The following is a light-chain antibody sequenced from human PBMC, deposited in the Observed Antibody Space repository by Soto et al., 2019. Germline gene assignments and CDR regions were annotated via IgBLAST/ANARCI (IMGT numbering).Light chain of an antibody. V-gene: IGKV3-20*01. J-gene: IGKJ2*01. CDR2: GAS. Sequence: EVVLTQSPGTLSLSPGERATLSCRASQTLSSNFLAWYQQKPGQAPRLLIYGASSRATGIPDRFSGFGSGIDFNLIISRLEPEDFAVYYCQYYGTSPMYTFGQGTKLEIK. CDR1: QTLSSNF. CDR3: QYYGTSPMYT.